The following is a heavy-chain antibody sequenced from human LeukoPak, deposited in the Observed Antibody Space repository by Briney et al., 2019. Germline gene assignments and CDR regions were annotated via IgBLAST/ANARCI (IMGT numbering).Heavy chain of an antibody. CDR1: GYTFTDSY. CDR3: VRSPIGASAY. V-gene: IGHV1-2*02. D-gene: IGHD3-10*01. CDR2: ISPNNGDT. J-gene: IGHJ4*02. Sequence: APVKVSCKPSGYTFTDSYIHWVRQAPGVGLQWMGWISPNNGDTKHAEDFQDRVTMTRDTSISTAYMELTGLTPDDTAVYYCVRSPIGASAYWGRGTLVTVSS.